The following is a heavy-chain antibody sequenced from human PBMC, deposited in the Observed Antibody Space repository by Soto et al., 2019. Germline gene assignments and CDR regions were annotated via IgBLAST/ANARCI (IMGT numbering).Heavy chain of an antibody. CDR3: ARDSLNSNYGYYYYGMDV. D-gene: IGHD4-4*01. CDR2: IYSGGST. CDR1: GFTVSSNC. V-gene: IGHV3-53*01. Sequence: GGSLRLSCAASGFTVSSNCMSWVRKAPGKGLECVSVIYSGGSTYYADSVKGRFTISRDNSKNTLYLQMNSLRAEDTAVYYCARDSLNSNYGYYYYGMDVWGQGTTVTVSS. J-gene: IGHJ6*02.